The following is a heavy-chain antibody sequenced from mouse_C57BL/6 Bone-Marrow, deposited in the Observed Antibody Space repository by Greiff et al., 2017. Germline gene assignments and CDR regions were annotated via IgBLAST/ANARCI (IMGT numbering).Heavy chain of an antibody. V-gene: IGHV5-2*01. CDR1: EYEFPSHD. Sequence: DVMLVESGGGLVQPGESLKLSCESNEYEFPSHDMSWVRKTPETRLELVAAINSDGGSTSYPDTLERRFIISRDNTKKTLYLQMSSLRSEDTALYYCARHSELRDYAMDYWGQGTSVTVSS. CDR2: INSDGGST. J-gene: IGHJ4*01. D-gene: IGHD1-1*01. CDR3: ARHSELRDYAMDY.